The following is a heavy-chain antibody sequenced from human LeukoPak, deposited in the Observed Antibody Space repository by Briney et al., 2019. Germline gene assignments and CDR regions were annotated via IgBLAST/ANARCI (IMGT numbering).Heavy chain of an antibody. CDR2: ISSSGTI. Sequence: SGGSLRLSCAASGFTFSDYYMSWIRQAPGKGLEWVSYISSSGTIYYADSVKGRFTISRDNAKNSLYLQMNSLRAEDTAVYYCARELERRLGEDYWGQGTLVTVSS. J-gene: IGHJ4*02. D-gene: IGHD1-1*01. V-gene: IGHV3-11*04. CDR3: ARELERRLGEDY. CDR1: GFTFSDYY.